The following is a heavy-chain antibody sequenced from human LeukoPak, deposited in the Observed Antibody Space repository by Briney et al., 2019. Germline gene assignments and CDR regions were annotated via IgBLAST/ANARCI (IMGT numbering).Heavy chain of an antibody. Sequence: PSETLSLTCAVYGGSFSGYYWSWIRQPPGKGLEWIGEINHSGSTYYDPSLKSRVTISVDTSKNQFSLKLSSVTAADTAVYYRARPHTGHSSGSWFDPWGQGTLVTVSS. J-gene: IGHJ5*02. D-gene: IGHD6-19*01. CDR3: ARPHTGHSSGSWFDP. CDR1: GGSFSGYY. V-gene: IGHV4-34*01. CDR2: INHSGST.